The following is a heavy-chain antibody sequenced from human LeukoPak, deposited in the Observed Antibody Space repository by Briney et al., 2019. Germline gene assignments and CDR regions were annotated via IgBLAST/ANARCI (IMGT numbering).Heavy chain of an antibody. D-gene: IGHD1-14*01. CDR3: AKALPGEDYGMDV. J-gene: IGHJ6*02. V-gene: IGHV3-23*01. Sequence: TGGSLRXSXXAXXFXLRNYAMSWVRQAPGKGLEWVSVIAGSGGGTYYADSVKGRFTISRDTSKNTLYLQVNSLRAEDTAVYYCAKALPGEDYGMDVWGQGTTVTVSS. CDR1: XFXLRNYA. CDR2: IAGSGGGT.